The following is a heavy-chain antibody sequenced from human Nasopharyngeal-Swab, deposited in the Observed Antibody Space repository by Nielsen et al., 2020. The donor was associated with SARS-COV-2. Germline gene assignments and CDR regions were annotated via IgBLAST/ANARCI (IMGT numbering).Heavy chain of an antibody. Sequence: GESLKISCKGSGYSFTSYWIAWVRQMPGKGLEWMGIIYPGDSDTRYSPSFQGQVTISADKSISTAYLQWSSLKASDTAMYYCARTYYYDSSGYKVRVYFDYWGQGTLVTVSS. CDR3: ARTYYYDSSGYKVRVYFDY. D-gene: IGHD3-22*01. V-gene: IGHV5-51*01. CDR1: GYSFTSYW. CDR2: IYPGDSDT. J-gene: IGHJ4*02.